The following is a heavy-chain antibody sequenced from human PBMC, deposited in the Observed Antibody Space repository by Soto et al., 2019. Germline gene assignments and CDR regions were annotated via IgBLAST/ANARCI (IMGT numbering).Heavy chain of an antibody. J-gene: IGHJ6*02. CDR2: IIPIFGTA. V-gene: IGHV1-69*01. D-gene: IGHD1-26*01. CDR1: GGTFSSYA. CDR3: ARVSQVSSGGSYYYYGMDV. Sequence: QVQLVQSGAEVKKPGSSVKVSCKASGGTFSSYAISWVRQAPGQGLEWMGGIIPIFGTANYAQKFQGRVTITADESTSPAYMELSSLRSEDTAVYYCARVSQVSSGGSYYYYGMDVWGQGTTVTVSS.